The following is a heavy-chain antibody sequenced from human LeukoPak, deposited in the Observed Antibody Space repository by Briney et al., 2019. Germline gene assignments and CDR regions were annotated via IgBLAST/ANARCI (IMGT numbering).Heavy chain of an antibody. J-gene: IGHJ4*02. CDR1: GFTFSSYS. D-gene: IGHD5-12*01. CDR2: ISSSSSYI. Sequence: GGSLRLSCAASGFTFSSYSMNWVRQAPGKGLEWVSSISSSSSYIYYADSVKGRFTISRDNAKNSLYLQMNSLRAEDTAVYYCARDRYSGCRRRSSFDYWGQGTLVTVSS. CDR3: ARDRYSGCRRRSSFDY. V-gene: IGHV3-21*01.